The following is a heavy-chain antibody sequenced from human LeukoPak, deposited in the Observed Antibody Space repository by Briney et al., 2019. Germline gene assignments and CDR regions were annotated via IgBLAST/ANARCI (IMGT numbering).Heavy chain of an antibody. D-gene: IGHD5-24*01. Sequence: PSETLSLTCTVSGGSISSYYWSWIRQPPGKGLEWIGYIYYSGSTNYNPSLKSRLTISVDTSKNQFSLKLSSVTAADTAVYYCARGEVATITPAYWGQGTLVTISS. CDR3: ARGEVATITPAY. CDR1: GGSISSYY. V-gene: IGHV4-59*01. J-gene: IGHJ4*02. CDR2: IYYSGST.